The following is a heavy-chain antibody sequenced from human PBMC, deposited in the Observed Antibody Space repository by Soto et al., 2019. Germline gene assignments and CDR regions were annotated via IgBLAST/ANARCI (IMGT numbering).Heavy chain of an antibody. Sequence: QITLKESGPTLVKPTQTLTLTCTFSGFSLSTSGVGVGWIRQPPGKALEWLALIYWDDDKRYSPSLKSRLTIPKDTSKNQVVLTMTNMDPVDTATYYCAHRLPKGWYGGAFDIWGQGTMVTVSS. CDR3: AHRLPKGWYGGAFDI. D-gene: IGHD3-10*01. CDR2: IYWDDDK. CDR1: GFSLSTSGVG. V-gene: IGHV2-5*02. J-gene: IGHJ3*02.